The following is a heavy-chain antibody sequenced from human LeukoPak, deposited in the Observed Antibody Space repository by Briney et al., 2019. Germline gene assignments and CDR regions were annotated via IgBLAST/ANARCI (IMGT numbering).Heavy chain of an antibody. J-gene: IGHJ4*02. CDR3: AAHEYYYGSGSYGATRK. V-gene: IGHV3-48*03. D-gene: IGHD3-10*01. CDR1: GFLFSSFE. Sequence: PGGSLRLSCAASGFLFSSFEVNWVRQAPGKGLEWVSYISSSGITIYYADSVKGRFTIYRDNAKNSLYLQMNSLRAEDTAVYYCAAHEYYYGSGSYGATRKWGQGTLVTVSS. CDR2: ISSSGITI.